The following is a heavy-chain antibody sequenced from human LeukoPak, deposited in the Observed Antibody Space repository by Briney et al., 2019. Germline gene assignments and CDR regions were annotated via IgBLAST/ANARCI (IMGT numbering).Heavy chain of an antibody. CDR3: ARVPNYYDSSGSHTCYFDY. CDR2: ISAYNGNT. J-gene: IGHJ4*02. CDR1: GYTFPSYG. V-gene: IGHV1-18*01. D-gene: IGHD3-22*01. Sequence: ASVKVSCKASGYTFPSYGISWVRQAPAQGLEWMGWISAYNGNTNSAQNLQGRVTMTTDTSTSTAYMGLRSLRSDDTAVYYCARVPNYYDSSGSHTCYFDYWGQGTLVTVSS.